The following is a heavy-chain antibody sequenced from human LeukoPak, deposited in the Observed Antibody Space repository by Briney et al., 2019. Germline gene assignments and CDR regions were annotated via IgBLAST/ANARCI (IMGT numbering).Heavy chain of an antibody. D-gene: IGHD6-13*01. V-gene: IGHV4-34*01. CDR3: ARGLYSSSSVGLKD. Sequence: SETLSLTCAVYGGSFSGYYWSWIRQPPGKGLEWIGEINHSGSTNYNPSLKSRVTISVDTSKNQFSLKLSSVTAADTAVYYCARGLYSSSSVGLKDWGQGTLVTVSS. CDR2: INHSGST. J-gene: IGHJ4*02. CDR1: GGSFSGYY.